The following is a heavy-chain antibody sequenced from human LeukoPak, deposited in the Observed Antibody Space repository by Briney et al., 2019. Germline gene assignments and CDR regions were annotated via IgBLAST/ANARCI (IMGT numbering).Heavy chain of an antibody. V-gene: IGHV4-4*02. J-gene: IGHJ4*02. CDR2: IHESGST. Sequence: SGTLSLTCAVSGVSMSSNNWWSGVRQPPGEGLGWIGEIHESGSTNYNPSLKSRVTISVDKSKDQFSLKLSSVTAADTAVYYCARHEGFSQKDWGQGTQVTVS. CDR3: ARHEGFSQKD. CDR1: GVSMSSNNW.